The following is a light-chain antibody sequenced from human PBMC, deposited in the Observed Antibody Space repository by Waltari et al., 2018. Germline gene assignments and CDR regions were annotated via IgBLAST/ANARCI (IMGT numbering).Light chain of an antibody. V-gene: IGLV2-14*01. CDR2: EVS. CDR3: SSYATRYMVL. Sequence: QSALTQPASVSGSVGQSISIPCTGSNNDIGAHNLVSCYQQYPGKPPKLVIYEVSNRPAGVSNRFSASKSGTTASLTISGLQAEDEAEYFCSSYATRYMVLFGGGTRVTVL. CDR1: NNDIGAHNL. J-gene: IGLJ2*01.